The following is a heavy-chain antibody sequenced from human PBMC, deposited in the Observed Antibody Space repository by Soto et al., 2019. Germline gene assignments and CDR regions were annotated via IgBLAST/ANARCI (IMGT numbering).Heavy chain of an antibody. CDR3: ARGELYCSSTSCYVIDY. V-gene: IGHV1-3*01. J-gene: IGHJ4*02. D-gene: IGHD2-2*01. CDR1: GYTFTSYA. CDR2: INAGNGNT. Sequence: GASVKVSCKASGYTFTSYAMHWVHQAPGQRLEWMGWINAGNGNTKYSQKFQGRVTITRDTSASTAYMELSSLRSEDTAVYYCARGELYCSSTSCYVIDYWGQGTLVTVSS.